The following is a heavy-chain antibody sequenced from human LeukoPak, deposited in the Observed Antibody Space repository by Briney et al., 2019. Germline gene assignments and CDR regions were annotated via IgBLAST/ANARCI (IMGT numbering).Heavy chain of an antibody. Sequence: PGGSLRLSCAASGFSVSNNYMSWVRQAPGKGLEWVSVIYSGGSTFYADSVKGRFTISRDNSKNTLYLQMSSLRAEDTAVYYCASDNYSPEYFQHWGQGTLVTVSS. CDR1: GFSVSNNY. V-gene: IGHV3-66*01. CDR2: IYSGGST. CDR3: ASDNYSPEYFQH. J-gene: IGHJ1*01. D-gene: IGHD2-15*01.